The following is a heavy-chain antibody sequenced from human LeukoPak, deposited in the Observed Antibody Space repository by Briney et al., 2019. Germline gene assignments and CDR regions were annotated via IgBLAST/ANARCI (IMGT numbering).Heavy chain of an antibody. V-gene: IGHV3-33*06. J-gene: IGHJ5*02. CDR3: AKDRYGSFDP. D-gene: IGHD3-16*02. CDR2: IWYDGSNK. CDR1: GFTFSSYG. Sequence: PGRSLRLSCAASGFTFSSYGMHWVRQAPGKGLEWVAVIWYDGSNKYYADSVKGRFTISKDNSRSTVYLQMNSLRAEDTAVYYCAKDRYGSFDPWGQGTQVTVSS.